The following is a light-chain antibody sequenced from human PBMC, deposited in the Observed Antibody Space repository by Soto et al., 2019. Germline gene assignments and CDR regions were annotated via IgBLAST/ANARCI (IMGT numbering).Light chain of an antibody. CDR3: QQYGGSPRT. V-gene: IGKV3-20*01. CDR1: ERLSSVY. Sequence: EIVLTQSPGTLSLSPGERATLSCRASERLSSVYLAWYQQRPGQPPRLLIYGASNRATGIPDRFSGSGSGTDFTLTIARLEPEDFAVYYCQQYGGSPRTFGQGTRLEI. J-gene: IGKJ5*01. CDR2: GAS.